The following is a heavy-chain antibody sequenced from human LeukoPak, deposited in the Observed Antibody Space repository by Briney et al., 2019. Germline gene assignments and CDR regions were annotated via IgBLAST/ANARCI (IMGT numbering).Heavy chain of an antibody. CDR1: GVSVSSNSAA. V-gene: IGHV6-1*01. CDR3: AGHSTISHDTFDS. Sequence: SQTLSLTCAISGVSVSSNSAAWNWIRQSPSRGLEWLGRTYYRSNWYFDYAQSVKSRITINADTSKNQFSLLLNSVTPGDTAVYYCAGHSTISHDTFDSWGQGTMITVSS. D-gene: IGHD5-18*01. CDR2: TYYRSNWYF. J-gene: IGHJ3*02.